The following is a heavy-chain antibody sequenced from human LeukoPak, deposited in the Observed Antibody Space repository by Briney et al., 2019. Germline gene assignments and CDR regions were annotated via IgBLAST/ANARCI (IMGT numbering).Heavy chain of an antibody. J-gene: IGHJ3*02. Sequence: GSLRLSCAASGLSVSKYYMSWVRLAPGKGLEWVSVIYTSGGTCYADSVKGRFTISRDNAKNSLYLQMNSLRDEDTAVYYCARAYPPGGFDIWGQGTMVTVSS. CDR3: ARAYPPGGFDI. V-gene: IGHV3-66*01. CDR2: IYTSGGT. CDR1: GLSVSKYY.